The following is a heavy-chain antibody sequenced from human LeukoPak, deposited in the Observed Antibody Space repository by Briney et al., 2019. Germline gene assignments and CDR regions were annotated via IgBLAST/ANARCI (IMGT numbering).Heavy chain of an antibody. Sequence: AGSLRLSCAASAFTLSGYHMHWVRQAPGKGLEWVALIPYDGGNKQYAASVEGRFTISRDNSQNTIYLYMNSLRTDDAAVYYCAREGYSSGRAAAFDYWGQGTLVTVSS. D-gene: IGHD6-19*01. CDR2: IPYDGGNK. V-gene: IGHV3-30*04. CDR1: AFTLSGYH. CDR3: AREGYSSGRAAAFDY. J-gene: IGHJ4*02.